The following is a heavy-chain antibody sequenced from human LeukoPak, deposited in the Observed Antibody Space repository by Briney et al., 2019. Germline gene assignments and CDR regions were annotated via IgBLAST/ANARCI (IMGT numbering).Heavy chain of an antibody. V-gene: IGHV3-30-3*01. Sequence: GRSLRLSCAASGFTFSSYAMHWVRQAPGKGLEWVAVISYDGSNKYYADSVKGRFTISRGNSKNTLYLQMNSLRAEDTAVYYCARQLGNYYYYGMDVWGQGTTVTVSS. D-gene: IGHD1-1*01. CDR1: GFTFSSYA. CDR3: ARQLGNYYYYGMDV. CDR2: ISYDGSNK. J-gene: IGHJ6*02.